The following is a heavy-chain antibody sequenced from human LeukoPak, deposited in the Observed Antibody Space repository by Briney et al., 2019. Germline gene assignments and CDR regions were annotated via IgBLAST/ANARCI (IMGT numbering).Heavy chain of an antibody. CDR2: IYPSDSNT. CDR3: GRAGFDY. CDR1: GYSFTSYW. D-gene: IGHD1-14*01. Sequence: GESLKISCKTSGYSFTSYWIGWVRQTPGKGLEWMGIIYPSDSNTIYSPSFQGQVTISVGKSISAAYLQLSSLKASDSAIYYCGRAGFDYWGQGTLVTVSS. V-gene: IGHV5-51*01. J-gene: IGHJ4*02.